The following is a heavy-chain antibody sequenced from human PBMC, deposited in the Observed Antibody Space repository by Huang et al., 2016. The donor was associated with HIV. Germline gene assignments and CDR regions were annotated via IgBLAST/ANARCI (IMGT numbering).Heavy chain of an antibody. CDR1: GYTFTSYN. CDR3: ARGGGVSAWQTPLVWFDP. CDR2: SNPATVTQ. Sequence: QVQLVQSGSEFKKPGASVRISCRASGYTFTSYNINWVRQAPGQGLEWMGGSNPATVTQTEAQAFTGRFVFALDTSVATAFLQITSLRADDTAVYFCARGGGVSAWQTPLVWFDPWGQGTLVTVSS. D-gene: IGHD2-15*01. V-gene: IGHV7-4-1*02. J-gene: IGHJ5*02.